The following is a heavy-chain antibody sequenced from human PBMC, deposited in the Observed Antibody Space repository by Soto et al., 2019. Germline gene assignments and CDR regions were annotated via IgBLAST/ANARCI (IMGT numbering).Heavy chain of an antibody. J-gene: IGHJ4*02. V-gene: IGHV4-4*02. CDR2: IHLTGTT. CDR1: GGSVSATNW. D-gene: IGHD3-3*01. Sequence: QVQLQESGPGLVKPSGTLSLTCAVSGGSVSATNWLSGILQPPGKGLEWIGEIHLTGTTNYNTPPKSRVTMSIDQSQNQVSLTLTAVSAADTAFYYCSRELFGGQSPAAYCGQGTLVTVSS. CDR3: SRELFGGQSPAAY.